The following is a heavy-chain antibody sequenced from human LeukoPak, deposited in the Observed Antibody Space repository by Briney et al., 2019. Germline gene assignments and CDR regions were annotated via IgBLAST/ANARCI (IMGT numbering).Heavy chain of an antibody. V-gene: IGHV4-61*02. Sequence: SETLSLTCTVSGDSVSSGNYYWSWIRQPAGTGLEWIGRMHSSGSTKYNSSLKSRVTISVDTSKNQFSLNLSSVTAADVAVYYCATPSYSGSWGTIDVWGQGTMVTVSS. CDR1: GDSVSSGNYY. D-gene: IGHD1-26*01. CDR2: MHSSGST. J-gene: IGHJ3*01. CDR3: ATPSYSGSWGTIDV.